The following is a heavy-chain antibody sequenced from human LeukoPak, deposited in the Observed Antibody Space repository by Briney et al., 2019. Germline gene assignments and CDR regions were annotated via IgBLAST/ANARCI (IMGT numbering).Heavy chain of an antibody. CDR1: GFSFSDNY. V-gene: IGHV3-72*01. CDR3: AREYYCRLDY. CDR2: IRNKVNSYTT. J-gene: IGHJ4*02. D-gene: IGHD3-10*01. Sequence: GGSLRLSCAAPGFSFSDNYMDWVRQAPGKGLEWVGRIRNKVNSYTTDYAASVRGRFTISRDDSKNSLYPEMNSLKTEDTAVYYCAREYYCRLDYWGRGTLVTVSS.